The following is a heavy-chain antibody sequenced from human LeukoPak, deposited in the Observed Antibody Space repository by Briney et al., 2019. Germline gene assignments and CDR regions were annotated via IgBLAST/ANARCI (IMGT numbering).Heavy chain of an antibody. Sequence: GASVKVSCKASGYSFTTYYMHWVRQAPGQGLEWMGRIIPILGIANYAQKFQGRVTITADKSTSTAYMELSSLRSEDTAVYYCARDPPQYSSSSGGYWGQGTLVTVSS. CDR1: GYSFTTYY. CDR2: IIPILGIA. J-gene: IGHJ4*02. CDR3: ARDPPQYSSSSGGY. V-gene: IGHV1-69*04. D-gene: IGHD6-6*01.